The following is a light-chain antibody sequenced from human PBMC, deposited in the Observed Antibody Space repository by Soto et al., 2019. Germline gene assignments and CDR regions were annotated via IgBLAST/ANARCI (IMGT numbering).Light chain of an antibody. CDR2: AAS. Sequence: EIVMTQSPATLSVSPGERATLSCRASQSVSSNLAWYQQKPGQAPRLLMYAASTRATGIPARFSGSGSGTEFTLTISSLQSEDFAVYYCQQYNDWPITFDQGTRLEIK. V-gene: IGKV3-15*01. CDR3: QQYNDWPIT. CDR1: QSVSSN. J-gene: IGKJ5*01.